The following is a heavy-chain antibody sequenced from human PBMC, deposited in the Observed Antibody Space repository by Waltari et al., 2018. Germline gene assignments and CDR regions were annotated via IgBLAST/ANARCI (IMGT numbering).Heavy chain of an antibody. D-gene: IGHD1-26*01. J-gene: IGHJ3*02. CDR2: ISYDGSNK. CDR3: AKDSRGIEDAFDI. Sequence: QVQLVESGGGVVQPGRSLRLSCAASGFTFSSYGMHWVRQAPGKGLEWVAVISYDGSNKYYADSVKGRFTISRDNSKNTLYLQMNSLRAEDTAVYYCAKDSRGIEDAFDIWGQGTMVTVSS. V-gene: IGHV3-30*18. CDR1: GFTFSSYG.